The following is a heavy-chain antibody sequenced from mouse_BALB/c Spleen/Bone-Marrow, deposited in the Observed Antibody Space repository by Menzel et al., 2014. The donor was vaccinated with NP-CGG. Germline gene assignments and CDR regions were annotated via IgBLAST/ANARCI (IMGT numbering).Heavy chain of an antibody. CDR2: IYPYNGGT. J-gene: IGHJ1*01. CDR1: GYTFTDYN. D-gene: IGHD1-1*02. Sequence: EVQLQQSGPELVKPGASVKISCKASGYTFTDYNMHWVKQSHGKSLEWIGYIYPYNGGTGYNQKFKSKATLTVDNSSSTAYMELRSLTSKDSAVYYCARELSWYFDVWGAGTTVTVSS. CDR3: ARELSWYFDV. V-gene: IGHV1S29*02.